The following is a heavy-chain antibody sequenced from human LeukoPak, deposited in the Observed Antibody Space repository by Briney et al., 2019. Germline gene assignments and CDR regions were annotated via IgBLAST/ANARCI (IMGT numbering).Heavy chain of an antibody. V-gene: IGHV4-59*08. CDR2: IYYSGST. J-gene: IGHJ4*02. CDR3: ARAGRDGYTFDY. CDR1: GGSISSYY. Sequence: SETLSLTCTVSGGSISSYYWSWMRQPPGKGLEWIGYIYYSGSTNYNPSLKSRVTISVDTSKNQFSLKLSSVTAADTAVYYCARAGRDGYTFDYWGQGTLVTVSS. D-gene: IGHD5-24*01.